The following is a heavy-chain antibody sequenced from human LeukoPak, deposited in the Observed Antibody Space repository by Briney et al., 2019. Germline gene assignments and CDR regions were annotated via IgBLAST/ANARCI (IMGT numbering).Heavy chain of an antibody. V-gene: IGHV4-38-2*02. J-gene: IGHJ4*02. CDR2: IYHSGST. D-gene: IGHD3-16*02. CDR1: GYSISSGYY. Sequence: SETLSLTCTVSGYSISSGYYWGWIRQPPGMGLEWIGSIYHSGSTYYNPSLKSRVTISVDTSKNQFSLKLSSVTAADTAVYYCARYDVWGSYRAFDYWGQGTPVTVSS. CDR3: ARYDVWGSYRAFDY.